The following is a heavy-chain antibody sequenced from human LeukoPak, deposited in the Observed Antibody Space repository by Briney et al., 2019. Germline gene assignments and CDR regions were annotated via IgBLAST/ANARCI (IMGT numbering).Heavy chain of an antibody. CDR2: ISSSSSYI. V-gene: IGHV3-21*01. CDR3: ARVLNDYVWGSYRY. Sequence: GGSLRLSCAASGFTFSSYSMNWVRQAPGKGLEWVSSISSSSSYIYCADSVKGRFTISRDNAKNSLYLQMNSLRAEDTAVYYCARVLNDYVWGSYRYWGQGTLVTVSS. CDR1: GFTFSSYS. D-gene: IGHD3-16*02. J-gene: IGHJ4*02.